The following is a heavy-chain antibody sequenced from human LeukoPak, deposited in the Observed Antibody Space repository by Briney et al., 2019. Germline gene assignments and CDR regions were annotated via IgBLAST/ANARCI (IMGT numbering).Heavy chain of an antibody. Sequence: ASVKVSCKASGYTFTGYYMHWVRQAPGQGLEWMGWINPNSGGTNYAQKFQGRVTMTRDTSTSTVYMELSSLRSEDTAVYYCARDTRGSGSYFRHYYMDVWGKGTTVTISS. CDR3: ARDTRGSGSYFRHYYMDV. D-gene: IGHD3-10*01. J-gene: IGHJ6*03. V-gene: IGHV1-2*02. CDR1: GYTFTGYY. CDR2: INPNSGGT.